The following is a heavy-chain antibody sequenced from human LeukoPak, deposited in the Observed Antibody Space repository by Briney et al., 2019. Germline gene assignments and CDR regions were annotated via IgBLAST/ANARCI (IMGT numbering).Heavy chain of an antibody. D-gene: IGHD3-16*01. CDR2: INSDGSST. CDR1: GFTFSSYW. V-gene: IGHV3-74*01. CDR3: ASSGGSYYYYYMDV. J-gene: IGHJ6*03. Sequence: PGGSLRLSCAASGFTFSSYWMHCVRQAPGKGLVWVSRINSDGSSTLYAASVKRRFTISRHNAKHTLYLQMNSLRAEDTAVYYCASSGGSYYYYYMDVWGKGTTVTVSS.